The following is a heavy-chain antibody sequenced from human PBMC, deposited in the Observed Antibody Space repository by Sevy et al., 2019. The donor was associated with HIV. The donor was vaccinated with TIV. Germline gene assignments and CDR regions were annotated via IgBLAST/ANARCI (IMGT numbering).Heavy chain of an antibody. D-gene: IGHD6-13*01. Sequence: GGSLRLSCAASGFTFSSFAMSWLRQVPGKGLEWVSSINGRGGSTYYADSVKGRVTLSRDNSKNTLFLQMDSLRAEDTAIYYCARPTPRIAASSAAFFDYWGQGTLVTVSS. V-gene: IGHV3-23*01. J-gene: IGHJ4*02. CDR2: INGRGGST. CDR3: ARPTPRIAASSAAFFDY. CDR1: GFTFSSFA.